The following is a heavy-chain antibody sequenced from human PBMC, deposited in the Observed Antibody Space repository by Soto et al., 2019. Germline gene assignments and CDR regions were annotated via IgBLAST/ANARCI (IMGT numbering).Heavy chain of an antibody. J-gene: IGHJ4*02. Sequence: GSLRLSCAASGFTFSSYGMHWVRQAPGKGLEWVAVIWYDGSNKYYADSVKGRFTISRDNSKNTLYLQMNSLRAEDTAVYYCARDQYSSSPYYFGYWGQGTLVTVSS. CDR3: ARDQYSSSPYYFGY. D-gene: IGHD6-13*01. CDR2: IWYDGSNK. CDR1: GFTFSSYG. V-gene: IGHV3-33*01.